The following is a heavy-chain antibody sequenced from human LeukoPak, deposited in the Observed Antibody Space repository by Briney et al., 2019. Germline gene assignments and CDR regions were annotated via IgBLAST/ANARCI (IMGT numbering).Heavy chain of an antibody. CDR1: GFTFSSYA. D-gene: IGHD6-6*01. J-gene: IGHJ3*02. CDR2: ISYDGSNK. CDR3: ASPGSIAARGAFDI. Sequence: PGRSLRLSCAASGFTFSSYAMHWVRQAPGKGLEWVAVISYDGSNKYYADSVKGRFTISRDNPKNTLYLHMNSLRAEDTAVYYCASPGSIAARGAFDIWGQGTMVTVSS. V-gene: IGHV3-30*04.